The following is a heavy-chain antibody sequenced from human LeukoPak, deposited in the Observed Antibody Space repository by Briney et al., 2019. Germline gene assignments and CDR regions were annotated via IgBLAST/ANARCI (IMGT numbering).Heavy chain of an antibody. D-gene: IGHD6-19*01. V-gene: IGHV1-69*05. CDR1: GGTFSSYA. CDR2: IIPIFGTA. Sequence: SVKVSCKASGGTFSSYAISWVRQAPGQGLEWMGGIIPIFGTANYAQKFQGRVTITTDESTSTAYMELSSLRSEDTAVYYCAVKWVAVAGGPYNWFDPWGQGTWSPSPQ. CDR3: AVKWVAVAGGPYNWFDP. J-gene: IGHJ5*02.